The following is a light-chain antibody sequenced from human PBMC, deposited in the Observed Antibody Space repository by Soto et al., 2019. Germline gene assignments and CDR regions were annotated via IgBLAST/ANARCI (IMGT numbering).Light chain of an antibody. J-gene: IGKJ2*01. Sequence: EIVLTQSPGTLSLSPGERATLSCRASQSITYGHLAWDQQKPGQAPRLIIYGATNRTPGIPDRFSGSASGTDFNLTISSLEPEDFAVYYCQPYGSSPDTFGQGTKLEIK. CDR1: QSITYGH. V-gene: IGKV3-20*01. CDR2: GAT. CDR3: QPYGSSPDT.